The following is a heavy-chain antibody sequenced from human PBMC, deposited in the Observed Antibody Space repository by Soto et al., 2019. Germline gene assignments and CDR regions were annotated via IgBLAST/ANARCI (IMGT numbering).Heavy chain of an antibody. Sequence: QLQLHESGPGLVEPSETLSLTCSVSGGSFSSNNYYWGWIRQPPGKGMEWIGNIYYNGFTYYNPSLKNRVTISVDTSKNQFSLKLTSVTATDTAAYYCASQGDFWSGSGDFDYWGQGILVPVSS. CDR2: IYYNGFT. CDR1: GGSFSSNNYY. J-gene: IGHJ4*02. CDR3: ASQGDFWSGSGDFDY. V-gene: IGHV4-39*01. D-gene: IGHD3-3*01.